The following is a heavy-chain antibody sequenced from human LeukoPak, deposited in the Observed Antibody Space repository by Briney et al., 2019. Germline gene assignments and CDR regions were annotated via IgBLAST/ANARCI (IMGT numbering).Heavy chain of an antibody. CDR2: IIPILGIA. J-gene: IGHJ4*02. D-gene: IGHD4-17*01. CDR1: GGTFSSYT. CDR3: ARADPGETTVTTKDY. Sequence: SVKVSCKASGGTFSSYTISWVRQAPGQGLEWMGRIIPILGIANYAQKFQGRVTITADKSTSTAYMELSSLRSEDTAVSYCARADPGETTVTTKDYWGQGTLVTVSS. V-gene: IGHV1-69*02.